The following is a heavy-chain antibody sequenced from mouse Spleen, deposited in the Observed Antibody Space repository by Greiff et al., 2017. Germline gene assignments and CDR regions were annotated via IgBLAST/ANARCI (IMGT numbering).Heavy chain of an antibody. Sequence: QVQLQQSGPGLVQPSQSLSITCTVSGFSLTSYGVHWVRQSPGKGLEWLGVIWSGGSTDYNAAFISRLSISKDNSKSQVFFKMNSLQANDTAIYYCARKGTGTGRFAYWGQGTLVTVSA. CDR1: GFSLTSYG. D-gene: IGHD4-1*01. CDR2: IWSGGST. CDR3: ARKGTGTGRFAY. V-gene: IGHV2-2*02. J-gene: IGHJ3*01.